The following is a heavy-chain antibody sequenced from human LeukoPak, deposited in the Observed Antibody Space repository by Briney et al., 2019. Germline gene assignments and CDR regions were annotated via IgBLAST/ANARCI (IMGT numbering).Heavy chain of an antibody. J-gene: IGHJ5*02. Sequence: GESLKISCKGSGYNFTSYWIGWVRQMPGKGLEWMGIIYPGDSDTRYSPSFQGQVTISADKSISTAYLQWSSLKASDTAMYYCARRVRTGDTAMHPWGQGTLVTVSS. D-gene: IGHD5-18*01. CDR3: ARRVRTGDTAMHP. CDR2: IYPGDSDT. V-gene: IGHV5-51*01. CDR1: GYNFTSYW.